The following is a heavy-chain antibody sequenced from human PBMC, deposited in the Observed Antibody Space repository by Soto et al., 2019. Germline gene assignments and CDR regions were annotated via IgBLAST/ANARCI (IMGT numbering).Heavy chain of an antibody. CDR1: GGSISSGGYY. Sequence: SETLSLTCTVSGGSISSGGYYWSWIRQHPGKGLEWIGYIYYSGSTYYNPSLKSRVTISVDTSKNQFSLKLSSVTAADTAVYYCARSLNSNSWYPWFDPWGQGTLVTVSS. D-gene: IGHD6-13*01. J-gene: IGHJ5*02. CDR2: IYYSGST. V-gene: IGHV4-31*03. CDR3: ARSLNSNSWYPWFDP.